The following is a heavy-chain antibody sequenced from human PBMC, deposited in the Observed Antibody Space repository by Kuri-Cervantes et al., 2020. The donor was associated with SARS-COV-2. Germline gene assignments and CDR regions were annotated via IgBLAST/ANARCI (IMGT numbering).Heavy chain of an antibody. D-gene: IGHD3-16*02. Sequence: ASVKVSCKASGYTFTSYAMNWVRQAPGQGLEWMGWINTNTGNPTYAQGFTGRFVFSLDTSVSTAYLQISSLKAEDTAVYYCARGDGDYVWGSYRSTYNWFDPWGQGTLVTVSS. V-gene: IGHV7-4-1*02. CDR1: GYTFTSYA. J-gene: IGHJ5*02. CDR3: ARGDGDYVWGSYRSTYNWFDP. CDR2: INTNTGNP.